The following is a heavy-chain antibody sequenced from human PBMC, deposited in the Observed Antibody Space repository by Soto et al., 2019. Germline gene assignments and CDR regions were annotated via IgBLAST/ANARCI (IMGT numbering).Heavy chain of an antibody. D-gene: IGHD3-22*01. Sequence: SETLSLTCTVSGGSINTGGYYWSWIRQHPGKGLEWIGYIYYSGSTYYNPSLKSRVTISLDTSKNQFSLKLSSVTAAGTAVYYYARASPARYDSSGYDYWGQGALVTVSS. CDR3: ARASPARYDSSGYDY. CDR2: IYYSGST. CDR1: GGSINTGGYY. J-gene: IGHJ4*02. V-gene: IGHV4-31*03.